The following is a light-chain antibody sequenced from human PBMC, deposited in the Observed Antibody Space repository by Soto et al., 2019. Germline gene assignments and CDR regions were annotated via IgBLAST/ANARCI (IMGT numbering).Light chain of an antibody. V-gene: IGLV2-14*01. J-gene: IGLJ2*01. CDR3: SSYTSSSTLVV. CDR2: DVS. Sequence: QSVLTQPASVSGSPGQSITISCTGTSSDVGGYNFVSWYQQHLGKVPKLMIYDVSNRPSRVSNRFSGSKSGNTASLTISGLQAEDEADYYCSSYTSSSTLVVFGGGTKLTVL. CDR1: SSDVGGYNF.